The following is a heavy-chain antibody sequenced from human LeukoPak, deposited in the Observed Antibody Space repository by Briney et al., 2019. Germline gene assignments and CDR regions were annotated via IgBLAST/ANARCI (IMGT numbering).Heavy chain of an antibody. D-gene: IGHD5-18*01. CDR3: VRRRYNYGFDS. CDR2: VYHSGST. V-gene: IGHV4-4*02. CDR1: GGSISGSNW. Sequence: PSETLSLTCAVSGGSISGSNWWNWVRQPPGKGLEWIGGVYHSGSTNYNPSLKSRVTMSVDKSKNQFSLELRSVTAADTAVFYCVRRRYNYGFDSWGQGTLVTVSS. J-gene: IGHJ4*02.